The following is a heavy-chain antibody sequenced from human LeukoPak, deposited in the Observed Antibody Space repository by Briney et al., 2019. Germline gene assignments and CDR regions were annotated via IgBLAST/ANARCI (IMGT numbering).Heavy chain of an antibody. CDR1: GYTFTSYG. CDR3: ARDIVVVLAAMFRGNYYYYYMDV. V-gene: IGHV1-18*01. J-gene: IGHJ6*03. CDR2: ISAYNGNT. Sequence: ASVKVSCKASGYTFTSYGISWVRQAPGQGLEWMGWISAYNGNTNYAQKLQGRVTMTTDTSTSTAYMELRSLRSDDTAVYYCARDIVVVLAAMFRGNYYYYYMDVWGKGTTVTVSS. D-gene: IGHD2-15*01.